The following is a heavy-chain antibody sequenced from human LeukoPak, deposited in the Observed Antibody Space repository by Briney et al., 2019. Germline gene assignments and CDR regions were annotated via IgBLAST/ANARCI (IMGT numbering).Heavy chain of an antibody. V-gene: IGHV3-66*01. Sequence: GGSLRLSCAASGFTVSDSYMSWVRQAPGKGLEWVSVIYSGGSTYYADSVKGRFTISRDTSKNTLYLQMNSLRAEDTAVYYCARAWSGTQYYFGYWGQGTLVTVSS. J-gene: IGHJ4*02. CDR2: IYSGGST. D-gene: IGHD3-3*01. CDR1: GFTVSDSY. CDR3: ARAWSGTQYYFGY.